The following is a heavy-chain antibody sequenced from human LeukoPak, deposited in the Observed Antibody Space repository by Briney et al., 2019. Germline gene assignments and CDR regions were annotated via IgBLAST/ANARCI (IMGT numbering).Heavy chain of an antibody. V-gene: IGHV3-23*01. CDR3: AKLYLSGPFDY. CDR2: ISGSGDPR. J-gene: IGHJ4*02. Sequence: PGGSLRLSCAASGFTFSSYILSWVRQAPGKGLEWVSSISGSGDPRYYADSVKGRFTISRDNSRDTLYLQMNTLRAKDTAVYFCAKLYLSGPFDYWGQGTPVTVSP. CDR1: GFTFSSYI. D-gene: IGHD2-8*01.